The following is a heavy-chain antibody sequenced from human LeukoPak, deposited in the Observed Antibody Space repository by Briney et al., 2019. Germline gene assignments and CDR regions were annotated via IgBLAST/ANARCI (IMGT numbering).Heavy chain of an antibody. CDR1: GGTFSSYA. D-gene: IGHD3-10*01. CDR3: ARDRAYYYGSGSYYPDY. J-gene: IGHJ4*02. CDR2: ISAYNGNT. Sequence: GASVKVSCKASGGTFSSYAISWVRQAPGQGLEWMGWISAYNGNTNYAQKLQGRVTMTTDTSTSTAYMELRSLRSDDTAVYYCARDRAYYYGSGSYYPDYWGQGTLVTVSS. V-gene: IGHV1-18*01.